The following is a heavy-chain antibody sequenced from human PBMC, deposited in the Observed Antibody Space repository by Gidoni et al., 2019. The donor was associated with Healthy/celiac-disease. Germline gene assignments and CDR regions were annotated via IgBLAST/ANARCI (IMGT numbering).Heavy chain of an antibody. CDR1: GDSISSNSAA. Sequence: QVQLQQSGPGLVKPSQTLSLTCAISGDSISSNSAAWDWIRQSPSRGLEWLGRTYYRSKWYSDYAVFVKSRITINPDTSKNQFSLQLNSVTPEDTAVYYCAREGLIAAAGGGRIDYWGQGTLVTVSS. D-gene: IGHD6-13*01. CDR3: AREGLIAAAGGGRIDY. V-gene: IGHV6-1*01. J-gene: IGHJ4*02. CDR2: TYYRSKWYS.